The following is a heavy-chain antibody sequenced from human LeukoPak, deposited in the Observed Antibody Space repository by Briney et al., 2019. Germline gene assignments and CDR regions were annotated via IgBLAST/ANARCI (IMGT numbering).Heavy chain of an antibody. CDR2: IRSNGETV. J-gene: IGHJ4*02. CDR3: AKGQELHDGVFDS. V-gene: IGHV3-23*01. CDR1: GFTFSSVA. D-gene: IGHD1-7*01. Sequence: PGGSLRLSSAASGFTFSSVAMSWVRQAPGKGLEWVSAIRSNGETVYNADSVKGRFTISRDNSRQTLFLQMSSLRVEDTATYYCAKGQELHDGVFDSWGQGTLVTVSS.